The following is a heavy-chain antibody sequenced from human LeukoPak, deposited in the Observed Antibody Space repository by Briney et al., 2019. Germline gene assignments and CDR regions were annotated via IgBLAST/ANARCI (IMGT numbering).Heavy chain of an antibody. CDR3: ARGGDYGVKIDY. D-gene: IGHD4-17*01. J-gene: IGHJ4*02. V-gene: IGHV3-23*01. Sequence: TGGSLRLSCAASGFTFSSYAMSWVRQAPGKGLEWVSAISGSGGSTYYADSVKGRFTISRDNSKNTLYLQMNSLRAEDTAIYYCARGGDYGVKIDYWGQGTLVTVSS. CDR1: GFTFSSYA. CDR2: ISGSGGST.